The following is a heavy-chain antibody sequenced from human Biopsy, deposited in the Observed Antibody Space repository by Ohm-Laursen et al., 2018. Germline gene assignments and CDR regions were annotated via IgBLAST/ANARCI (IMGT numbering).Heavy chain of an antibody. V-gene: IGHV1-2*02. J-gene: IGHJ6*02. D-gene: IGHD3-16*01. CDR3: VRSRAGGATWGMDV. Sequence: SVKVSCKASGGTFTNYAISWVRQAPGQGLEWMGWINPDNGGTIHAQKFQGRVTVTRDTSISTAYVEVTSLRSDDTAVYYCVRSRAGGATWGMDVWGQGTTVTVSS. CDR2: INPDNGGT. CDR1: GGTFTNYA.